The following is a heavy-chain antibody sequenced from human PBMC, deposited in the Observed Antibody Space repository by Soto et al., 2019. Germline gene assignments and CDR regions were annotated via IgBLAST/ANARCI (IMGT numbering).Heavy chain of an antibody. Sequence: QITLKESGPTLVRPTQTLTLTCTFSGFSLSTSGLGVGWIRQPPGKALEWLALIYWNDDKRYSPSLTARLTITKDTSKNQVVLTMINMDPVDTATYYCAHRPSGWYLFDYWGQGTLVTVSS. CDR2: IYWNDDK. D-gene: IGHD6-19*01. CDR3: AHRPSGWYLFDY. CDR1: GFSLSTSGLG. J-gene: IGHJ4*02. V-gene: IGHV2-5*01.